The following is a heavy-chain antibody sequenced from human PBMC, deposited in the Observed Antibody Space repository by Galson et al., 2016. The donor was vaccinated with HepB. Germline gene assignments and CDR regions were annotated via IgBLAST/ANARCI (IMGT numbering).Heavy chain of an antibody. CDR3: ARVRCSTFICQNWFDP. CDR1: GDSVSSNSAA. D-gene: IGHD2/OR15-2a*01. J-gene: IGHJ5*02. V-gene: IGHV6-1*01. Sequence: CAISGDSVSSNSAAWTWIRQSPLRGLEWLGRTYYRSKWYNDYAVSVKSRIRIHPDTSKNQFSLQLNSVTPEDTAVYYCARVRCSTFICQNWFDPWGQGTLVTVSS. CDR2: TYYRSKWYN.